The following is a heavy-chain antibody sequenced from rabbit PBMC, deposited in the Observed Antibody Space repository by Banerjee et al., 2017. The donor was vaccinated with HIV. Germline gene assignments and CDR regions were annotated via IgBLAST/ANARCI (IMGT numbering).Heavy chain of an antibody. CDR2: IDSVFGIT. CDR1: GFTLSSHY. V-gene: IGHV1S7*01. Sequence: QLKESGGGSVLPGGSLKLSCKASGFTLSSHYMNWVRQAPVKGLEWIGYIDSVFGITYYENWVNGRFSISRENAQNTVFLQMTSLTAADTATYFCARDGAGGSYFALWGPGTLVTVS. CDR3: ARDGAGGSYFAL. D-gene: IGHD8-1*01. J-gene: IGHJ4*01.